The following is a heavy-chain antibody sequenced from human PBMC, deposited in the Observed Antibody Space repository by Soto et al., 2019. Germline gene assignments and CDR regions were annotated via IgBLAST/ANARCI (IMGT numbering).Heavy chain of an antibody. D-gene: IGHD3-22*01. CDR3: ATKDYYDSSGYYLNWFDP. CDR1: GYTFTSYD. J-gene: IGHJ5*02. CDR2: MNPNSGNT. Sequence: VKVSCKASGYTFTSYDINWVRQATGQGLEWMGWMNPNSGNTGYAQKFQGRVTMTEDTSTDTAYMELSSLRSEDTAVYYCATKDYYDSSGYYLNWFDPWGQGTLVTVSS. V-gene: IGHV1-8*01.